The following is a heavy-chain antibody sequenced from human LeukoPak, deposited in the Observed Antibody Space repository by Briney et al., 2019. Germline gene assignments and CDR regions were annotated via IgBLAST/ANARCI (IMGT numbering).Heavy chain of an antibody. V-gene: IGHV3-48*01. D-gene: IGHD5-18*01. CDR3: ARGGVWYSYGLDAFDI. CDR2: ISSSSSTI. Sequence: PGGSLRLSCAASGFTFSSYSMNWVRQAPGKGLEWVSYISSSSSTIYYADSVKGRFTISRDNAKNSLYLQMNSLRAEDTAVYYCARGGVWYSYGLDAFDIWGQGTMVTVSS. J-gene: IGHJ3*02. CDR1: GFTFSSYS.